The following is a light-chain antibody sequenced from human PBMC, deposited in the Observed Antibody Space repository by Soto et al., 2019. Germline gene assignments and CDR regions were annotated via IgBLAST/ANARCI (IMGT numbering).Light chain of an antibody. J-gene: IGLJ1*01. V-gene: IGLV2-8*01. CDR3: SSYAGSNAYV. CDR2: EVS. Sequence: HSALTQSPSASGSPGQSVTISCTGTSSDVGGYNYVSWYQQHPGKAPKLMIYEVSKRPSGVPDRFSGSKSGNTASLTVSGLQAEDEADYYCSSYAGSNAYVFGTGTKVTVL. CDR1: SSDVGGYNY.